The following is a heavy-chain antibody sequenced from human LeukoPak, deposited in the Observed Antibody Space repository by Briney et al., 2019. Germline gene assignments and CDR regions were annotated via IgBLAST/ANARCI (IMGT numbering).Heavy chain of an antibody. CDR1: GGSLSSTNW. CDR3: ARGDTAIRGNYFDY. CDR2: IFHSGST. Sequence: SETLSLTCAVSGGSLSSTNWWSWVRQPPGKGLEWIGEIFHSGSTNYNPSLKSRVTISVDKSKNQFSLKLSSVTAADTAVYYCARGDTAIRGNYFDYWGQGTLVTVSS. D-gene: IGHD2-2*02. V-gene: IGHV4-4*02. J-gene: IGHJ4*02.